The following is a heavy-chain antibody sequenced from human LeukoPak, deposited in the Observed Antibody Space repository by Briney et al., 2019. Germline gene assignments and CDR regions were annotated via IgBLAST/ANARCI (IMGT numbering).Heavy chain of an antibody. V-gene: IGHV3-15*01. J-gene: IGHJ4*02. CDR2: IKSKSNGGTT. CDR1: GFTFSDAW. CDR3: TADVPQPVGDHDN. D-gene: IGHD2-15*01. Sequence: GGSLRLSCAASGFTFSDAWMSWVRQAPGKGLEWAGRIKSKSNGGTTDYAGPVKGRFTISRDDAKNTLYLQMNSLKAEDTAVYYCTADVPQPVGDHDNWGQGTLVTVSS.